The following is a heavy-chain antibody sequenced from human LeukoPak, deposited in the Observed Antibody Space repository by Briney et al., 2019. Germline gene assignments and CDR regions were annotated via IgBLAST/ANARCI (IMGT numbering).Heavy chain of an antibody. Sequence: NHGESLKISCKGSGYSFTSYWIGWVRQMPGKGLEWMGITYPGDSDTRYSPSFQGQVTISADKSISTAYLQRSSLKASDTAMYYCARQGSGWSPYYFDYWGQGTLVTVSS. J-gene: IGHJ4*02. CDR2: TYPGDSDT. CDR1: GYSFTSYW. V-gene: IGHV5-51*01. D-gene: IGHD6-19*01. CDR3: ARQGSGWSPYYFDY.